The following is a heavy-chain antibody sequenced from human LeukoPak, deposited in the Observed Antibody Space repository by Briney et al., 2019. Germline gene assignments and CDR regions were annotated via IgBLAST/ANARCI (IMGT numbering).Heavy chain of an antibody. V-gene: IGHV1-69*04. J-gene: IGHJ4*02. Sequence: ASVKVSCKASGGTFSSYAISWVRQAPGQGLEWMGRIIPILGIANYAQKFQGRVTITADTTTSTAYMELSSLRSEDTAVYYCARNPEDYYDSSGYVYYFDYWGQGTLVTVSS. D-gene: IGHD3-22*01. CDR3: ARNPEDYYDSSGYVYYFDY. CDR2: IIPILGIA. CDR1: GGTFSSYA.